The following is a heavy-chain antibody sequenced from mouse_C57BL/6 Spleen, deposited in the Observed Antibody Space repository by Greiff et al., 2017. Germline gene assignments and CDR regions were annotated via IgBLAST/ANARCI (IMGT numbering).Heavy chain of an antibody. CDR2: ISYSGST. CDR1: GYSITSGYD. V-gene: IGHV3-1*01. CDR3: ARGEIFPQGYFDV. Sequence: EVQLQESGPGMVKPSQSLSLTCTVTGYSITSGYDWHWIRHFPGNKLEWMGYISYSGSTNYNPSLKSRISVTHDTSKNHFFLELNSVTTEDTATYYCARGEIFPQGYFDVWGTGTAVTVSS. J-gene: IGHJ1*03.